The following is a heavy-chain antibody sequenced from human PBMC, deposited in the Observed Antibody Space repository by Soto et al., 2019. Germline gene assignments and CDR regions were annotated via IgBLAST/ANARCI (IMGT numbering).Heavy chain of an antibody. D-gene: IGHD6-25*01. J-gene: IGHJ4*02. CDR2: IFSNDEK. V-gene: IGHV2-26*01. CDR3: ARILAAVPFDY. CDR1: GISLSNGKMD. Sequence: QVTLKESGPVLVKPTETLTLTCTVSGISLSNGKMDVSWIRQPPGKALEWLAHIFSNDEKLYSTSLRSRLTISKDTSKSQVILTMTNMDPVDTATYYCARILAAVPFDYWGQGTLVTVSA.